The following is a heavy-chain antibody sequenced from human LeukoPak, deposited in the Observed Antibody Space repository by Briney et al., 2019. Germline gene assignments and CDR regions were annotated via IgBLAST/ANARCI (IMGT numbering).Heavy chain of an antibody. D-gene: IGHD3-22*01. Sequence: PSETLSLTCTVSGGSISSYYWSWIRQPQGKGLEWIGYIYYSGSTNYNPSLKSRVTISVDTSKNQFSLKLSSVTAADTAVYYCARGQDYYDSSGYYYITFAFDIWGQGTMVTVSS. J-gene: IGHJ3*02. CDR1: GGSISSYY. V-gene: IGHV4-59*08. CDR2: IYYSGST. CDR3: ARGQDYYDSSGYYYITFAFDI.